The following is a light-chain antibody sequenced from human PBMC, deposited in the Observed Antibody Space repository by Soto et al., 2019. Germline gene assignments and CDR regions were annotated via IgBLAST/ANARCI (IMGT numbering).Light chain of an antibody. CDR3: QQRSSWPFT. V-gene: IGKV3-11*01. Sequence: EIVLTKSPATLSLSPGERATLSCRASQNINSYLAWYQQKPGQAPRLLIYATSNRATGIPARFSGSGSGTDFTLSISSLEPEDFAVYHCQQRSSWPFTFGPGTMVDIK. CDR1: QNINSY. J-gene: IGKJ3*01. CDR2: ATS.